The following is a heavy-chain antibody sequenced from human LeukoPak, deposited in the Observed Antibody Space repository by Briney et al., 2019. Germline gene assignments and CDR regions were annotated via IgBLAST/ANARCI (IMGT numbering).Heavy chain of an antibody. J-gene: IGHJ4*02. Sequence: SETLSLTCTVSGGSISSYYWSWIRQPPGKGLEWIGYIYYSGGTNYNPSLKSRVTISVDTSKNQFSLKLSSVTAADTAVYYCARDLGGSGWYVYWGQGTLVTVSS. V-gene: IGHV4-59*01. CDR2: IYYSGGT. D-gene: IGHD6-19*01. CDR1: GGSISSYY. CDR3: ARDLGGSGWYVY.